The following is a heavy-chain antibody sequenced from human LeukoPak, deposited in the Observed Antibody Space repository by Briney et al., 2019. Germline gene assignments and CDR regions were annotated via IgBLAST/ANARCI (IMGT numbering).Heavy chain of an antibody. CDR1: GYTFTGYY. V-gene: IGHV1-2*02. Sequence: GASVKVSCMASGYTFTGYYMHWVRQAPGQGLEWMGWINPNSGGTNYAQKFQGRVTMTRDTSISTAYMELSRLRSDDTAVYYCARERYYYGSGSYTPRYYYMDVWGKGTTVTISS. CDR3: ARERYYYGSGSYTPRYYYMDV. CDR2: INPNSGGT. J-gene: IGHJ6*03. D-gene: IGHD3-10*01.